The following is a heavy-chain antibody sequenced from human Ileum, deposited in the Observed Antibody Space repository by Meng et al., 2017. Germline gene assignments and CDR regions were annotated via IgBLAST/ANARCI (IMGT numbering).Heavy chain of an antibody. CDR1: GGSFSGYF. Sequence: QVQSQQWGAGLLKPSETLSLTCAVFGGSFSGYFWTWVRQPPEKGLEWIGEINPSGSPYYNPSLNSRVTISVDTSKNQFSLKLTSVTAADTAMYYCARGPQGPRLSIWGQGTMVTVSS. CDR3: ARGPQGPRLSI. CDR2: INPSGSP. V-gene: IGHV4-34*01. J-gene: IGHJ3*02.